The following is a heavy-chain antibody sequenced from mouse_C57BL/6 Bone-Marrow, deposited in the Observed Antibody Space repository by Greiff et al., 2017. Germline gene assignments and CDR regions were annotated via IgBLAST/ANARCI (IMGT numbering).Heavy chain of an antibody. Sequence: EVKLMESGGGLVKPGVSLKLSCAASVFTFSDYGMHWVRQAPAKGLECFAYISSCSITIYYSDTVKGRFTISRDNAKNTLFLQMTSLRSEDTAMYYCARPMPRRRTWFAYWGQGTLVTVSA. D-gene: IGHD6-1*01. V-gene: IGHV5-17*01. CDR1: VFTFSDYG. J-gene: IGHJ3*01. CDR2: ISSCSITI. CDR3: ARPMPRRRTWFAY.